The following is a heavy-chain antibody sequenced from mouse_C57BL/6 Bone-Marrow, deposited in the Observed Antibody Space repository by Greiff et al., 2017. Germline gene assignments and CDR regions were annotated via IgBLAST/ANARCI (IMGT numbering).Heavy chain of an antibody. V-gene: IGHV1-81*01. J-gene: IGHJ3*01. Sequence: QVQLKQSGAELARPGASVKLSCKASGYTFTSYGISWVKQRTGQGLEWIGEIYPRSGNTYYNEKFKGKATLTADKSSSTAYMALRSLTSEDSAVYFCARDGPGGAYWGQGTLVTVSA. CDR1: GYTFTSYG. D-gene: IGHD1-2*01. CDR2: IYPRSGNT. CDR3: ARDGPGGAY.